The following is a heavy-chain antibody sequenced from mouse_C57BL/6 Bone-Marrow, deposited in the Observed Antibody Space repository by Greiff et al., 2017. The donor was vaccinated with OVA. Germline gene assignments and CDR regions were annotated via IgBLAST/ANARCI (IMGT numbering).Heavy chain of an antibody. CDR1: GYTFTSYW. V-gene: IGHV1-55*01. CDR3: ARSRYGSSCFDY. Sequence: QVQLQQPGAELVKPGASVKMFRKASGYTFTSYWITWVKQRPGQGPEWSGDIYPGSGSTNYNEKFKSKATLPVATSSSTAYMQLRSLTSEDSAVYYCARSRYGSSCFDYWGQGTTLTVSS. J-gene: IGHJ2*01. CDR2: IYPGSGST. D-gene: IGHD1-1*01.